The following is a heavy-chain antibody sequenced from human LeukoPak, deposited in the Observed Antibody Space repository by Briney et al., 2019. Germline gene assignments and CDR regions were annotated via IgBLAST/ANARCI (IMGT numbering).Heavy chain of an antibody. V-gene: IGHV3-30*02. Sequence: PGGSLRLSCAASGFTFSSYAMHWVRQAPGKGLEWVVFIRSDGTNKFYADSVKGRFTISRDNSRNTLYLQMNSLRAEDTAVYYCVREEVRTTEGYFDHWGQGTLVTVSS. CDR3: VREEVRTTEGYFDH. D-gene: IGHD1-7*01. CDR2: IRSDGTNK. CDR1: GFTFSSYA. J-gene: IGHJ4*02.